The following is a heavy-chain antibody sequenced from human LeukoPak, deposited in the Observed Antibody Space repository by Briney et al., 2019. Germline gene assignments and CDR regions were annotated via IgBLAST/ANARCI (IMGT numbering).Heavy chain of an antibody. CDR2: INHSGST. CDR1: GGSFSGYY. V-gene: IGHV4-34*01. Sequence: SETLSLTCAVYGGSFSGYYWSWIRQPPGKWLEWIGEINHSGSTNYNPSLKSRVTISVDTSKNQFSLKLSSVTAADTAVYYCARGFYYDSSGVHYFDYWGQGTLVTVSS. J-gene: IGHJ4*02. CDR3: ARGFYYDSSGVHYFDY. D-gene: IGHD3-22*01.